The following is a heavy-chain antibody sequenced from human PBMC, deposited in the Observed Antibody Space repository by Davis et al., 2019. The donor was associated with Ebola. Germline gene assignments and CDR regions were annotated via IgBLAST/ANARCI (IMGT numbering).Heavy chain of an antibody. Sequence: GESLKISCAASGFTFSGYGMHWVRQAPGKGLEWVAFIRHDGSDRYYADSVKGRFTISRDNSKNTLYLQMNSLRAEDTAVYYCATPNFDYWGQGTLVTVSS. V-gene: IGHV3-30*02. CDR1: GFTFSGYG. CDR2: IRHDGSDR. CDR3: ATPNFDY. J-gene: IGHJ4*02.